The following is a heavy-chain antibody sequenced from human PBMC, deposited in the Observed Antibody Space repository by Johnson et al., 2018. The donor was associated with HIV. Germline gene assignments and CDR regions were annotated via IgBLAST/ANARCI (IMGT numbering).Heavy chain of an antibody. Sequence: QMQLVESGGGVVQPGRSLRLSCAASGFTFSSYGMHWVRQAPGKGLEWVAVISYDGSNKYYADSVKGRFTISRDNSKNTLYLQMNSLRAEDTAVYYCAKDEALGWELDPDAFDIWGQGTMVTVSS. J-gene: IGHJ3*02. D-gene: IGHD1-26*01. CDR1: GFTFSSYG. V-gene: IGHV3-30*18. CDR2: ISYDGSNK. CDR3: AKDEALGWELDPDAFDI.